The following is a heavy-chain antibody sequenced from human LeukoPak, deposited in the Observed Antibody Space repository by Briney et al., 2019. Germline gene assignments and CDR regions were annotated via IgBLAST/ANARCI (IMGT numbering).Heavy chain of an antibody. Sequence: ASVKVSCKASGYTFTSYDINWVRQATGQGLEWMGWMNPNSGNTGYAQKFQGRVTMTRNTSTSTAYMELSSLRSEDTAVYYCARGGYCSGGSCYSSWFDPWGQGTLVTVSS. CDR3: ARGGYCSGGSCYSSWFDP. CDR1: GYTFTSYD. V-gene: IGHV1-8*01. CDR2: MNPNSGNT. J-gene: IGHJ5*02. D-gene: IGHD2-15*01.